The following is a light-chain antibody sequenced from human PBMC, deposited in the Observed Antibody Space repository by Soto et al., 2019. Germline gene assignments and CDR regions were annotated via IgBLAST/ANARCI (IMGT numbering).Light chain of an antibody. CDR2: AAS. CDR3: LQDYNYPWT. J-gene: IGKJ1*01. V-gene: IGKV1-6*01. Sequence: AIQMTQSPSSLSVSVGDRVTITCGASQGIRNDLGWYQQKPGKAPKLLIYAASSLQSGVPSRFSGSGSGTDFTLTISSLQPEDFATYYCLQDYNYPWTFGQGTKVEIK. CDR1: QGIRND.